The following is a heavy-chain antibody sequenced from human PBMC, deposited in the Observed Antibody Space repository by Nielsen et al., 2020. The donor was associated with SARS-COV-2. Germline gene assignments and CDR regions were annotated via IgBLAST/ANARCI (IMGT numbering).Heavy chain of an antibody. Sequence: SVKVSCKASGGSFSSYAISWVRQAPGQGLEWMGRIIPLLDMADHGQQFQGRVTITADKSTSTAYMELSSLKAEDTAVYYCAKDDCSSSHCYFHSLSHIAAVGTTFDYWGQGTLVTVSS. J-gene: IGHJ4*02. CDR3: AKDDCSSSHCYFHSLSHIAAVGTTFDY. CDR1: GGSFSSYA. CDR2: IIPLLDMA. D-gene: IGHD6-13*01. V-gene: IGHV1-69*04.